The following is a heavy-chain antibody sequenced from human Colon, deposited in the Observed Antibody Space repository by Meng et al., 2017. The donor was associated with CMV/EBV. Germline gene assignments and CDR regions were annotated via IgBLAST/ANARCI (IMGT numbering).Heavy chain of an antibody. J-gene: IGHJ4*02. CDR2: IHYSGGT. CDR1: GDPIKNYY. D-gene: IGHD3-10*01. Sequence: PEESGPILEKPQDTLSLTCTASGDPIKNYYWTWLRQPAGKGLEWLGRIHYSGGTDDNPSLKSRVTLSIDTSKNQLSLKIYSVTAADTAVYYCARAGARGVPVDLWGQGTLVTVSS. V-gene: IGHV4-4*07. CDR3: ARAGARGVPVDL.